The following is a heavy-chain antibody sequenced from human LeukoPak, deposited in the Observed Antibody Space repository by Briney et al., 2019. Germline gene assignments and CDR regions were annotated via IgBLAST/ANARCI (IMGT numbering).Heavy chain of an antibody. CDR3: ARRIVGVTG. CDR2: INHSGST. Sequence: SETLSLTCAVYGGSFSGYYWSWIRQPPGKGLEWIGEINHSGSTNYNPSLKSRVTISVDTSKNQFSLKLSSVTAADTAMYYCARRIVGVTGWGQGTLVTVSS. J-gene: IGHJ4*02. CDR1: GGSFSGYY. D-gene: IGHD1-14*01. V-gene: IGHV4-34*01.